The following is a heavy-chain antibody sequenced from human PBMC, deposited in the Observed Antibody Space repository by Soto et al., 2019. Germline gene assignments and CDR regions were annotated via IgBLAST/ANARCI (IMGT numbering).Heavy chain of an antibody. CDR1: GFSISSGYY. CDR2: IYHSGSA. D-gene: IGHD6-13*01. V-gene: IGHV4-38-2*01. J-gene: IGHJ5*02. CDR3: ARGGKAAAGSYHWFDP. Sequence: PSETLSLTCAVSGFSISSGYYWGWIRQPPGQGLEWIGSIYHSGSAYHNPSLKSRVTISVDTSKNQFSLKLTSVTAADTAVYYCARGGKAAAGSYHWFDPWGQGTLVTVSS.